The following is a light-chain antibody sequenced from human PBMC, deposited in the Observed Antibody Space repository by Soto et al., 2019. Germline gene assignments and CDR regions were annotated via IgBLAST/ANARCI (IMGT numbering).Light chain of an antibody. J-gene: IGLJ3*02. CDR2: EVS. CDR1: SSDVGDYNY. V-gene: IGLV2-14*01. CDR3: TSYGTTTTL. Sequence: QSALTQPASMSGSPGQSITISCTGTSSDVGDYNYVYWYQQHPGKAPKLMIFEVSNRPSGVSNRFSGSKSGNTASLTISGLQAEDEADYYCTSYGTTTTLFGGGTKLTVL.